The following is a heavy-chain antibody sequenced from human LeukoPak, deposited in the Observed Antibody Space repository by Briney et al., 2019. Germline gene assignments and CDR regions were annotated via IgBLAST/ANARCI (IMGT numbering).Heavy chain of an antibody. D-gene: IGHD3-16*01. Sequence: PGGSLRLSCAASGFTFSSYWMYWVRQAPGKGLEWVGRIKSKTESGTTDYAAPVKGRFTISRDDSKNTLYLQMNSLKIEDTAVYYCLYYDDIKVGGQGTMVTVSS. V-gene: IGHV3-15*07. J-gene: IGHJ3*01. CDR3: LYYDDIKV. CDR2: IKSKTESGTT. CDR1: GFTFSSYW.